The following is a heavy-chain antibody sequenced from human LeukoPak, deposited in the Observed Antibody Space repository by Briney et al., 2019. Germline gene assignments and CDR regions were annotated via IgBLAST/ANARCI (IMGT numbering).Heavy chain of an antibody. CDR3: ARMFNRAIAARTTSSNRYYFDY. V-gene: IGHV1-46*01. CDR2: INPSGGST. J-gene: IGHJ4*02. D-gene: IGHD6-6*01. CDR1: GYTFTGYY. Sequence: GASVKVSCKASGYTFTGYYMHWVRQAPGQGLEWMGIINPSGGSTSYAQKFQGRVTMTRDMSTSTVYMELSSLRSEDTAVYYCARMFNRAIAARTTSSNRYYFDYWGQGTLVTVSS.